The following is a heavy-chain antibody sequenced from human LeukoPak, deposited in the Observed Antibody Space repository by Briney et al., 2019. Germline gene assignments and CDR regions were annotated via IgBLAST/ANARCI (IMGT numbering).Heavy chain of an antibody. D-gene: IGHD2-2*01. Sequence: PGGSLRLSCAASGFIFSSCGMHWVRQAPGKGLEWVTVISYDGSNKYYADSVKGRFIISRDNSKNTLYLQMNSLRTEDTAVYYCAKRSSTSSLDPWGQGTLVTVFS. V-gene: IGHV3-30*18. J-gene: IGHJ5*02. CDR2: ISYDGSNK. CDR1: GFIFSSCG. CDR3: AKRSSTSSLDP.